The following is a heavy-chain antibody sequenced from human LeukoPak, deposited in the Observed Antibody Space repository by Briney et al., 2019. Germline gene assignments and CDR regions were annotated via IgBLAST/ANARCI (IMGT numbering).Heavy chain of an antibody. CDR1: GGSFSGYY. Sequence: PSETLSLTCAVYGGSFSGYYWSWIRQPPGRGLEWIGEINHSGSTNYNPSLKSRVTISVDTSKNQFSLKLSSVTAADTAVYYCARDSNYYDSSGPSLLFYYWGQGTLVTVSS. CDR3: ARDSNYYDSSGPSLLFYY. V-gene: IGHV4-34*01. J-gene: IGHJ4*02. CDR2: INHSGST. D-gene: IGHD3-22*01.